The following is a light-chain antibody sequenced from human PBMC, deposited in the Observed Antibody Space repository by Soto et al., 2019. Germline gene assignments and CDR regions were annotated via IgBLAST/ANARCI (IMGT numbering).Light chain of an antibody. V-gene: IGLV1-40*01. CDR2: GNS. Sequence: QSVLTQPPSVSGAPGQRVTISCTGSSSNIGAGYDGHWYQQLPGTAPKLLIYGNSNRPSGVPDRFSGSKSGTSASLAITGLQAEDEADYYCQSYDSSLSGSDVFGTGTKVTVL. J-gene: IGLJ1*01. CDR1: SSNIGAGYD. CDR3: QSYDSSLSGSDV.